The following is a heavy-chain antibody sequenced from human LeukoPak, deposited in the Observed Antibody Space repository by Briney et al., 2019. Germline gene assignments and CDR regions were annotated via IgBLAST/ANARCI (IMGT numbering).Heavy chain of an antibody. D-gene: IGHD6-19*01. Sequence: PGGSLKLSCAASGFTLSSYAMNWVRQAPGKGLEWVSGISSSSDRMYYADSVKGRFTISRDNSKNTLYLQMNSLRAEDTAVYYCAKDLVSSGWSSSLFDPWGQGTLSPSPQ. J-gene: IGHJ5*02. CDR2: ISSSSDRM. CDR3: AKDLVSSGWSSSLFDP. V-gene: IGHV3-23*01. CDR1: GFTLSSYA.